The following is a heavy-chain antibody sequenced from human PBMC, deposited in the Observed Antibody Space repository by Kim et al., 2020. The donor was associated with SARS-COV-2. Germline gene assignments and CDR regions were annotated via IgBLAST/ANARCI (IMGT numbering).Heavy chain of an antibody. D-gene: IGHD4-17*01. V-gene: IGHV1-69*13. Sequence: SVKVSCKASGGTFSSYAISWVRQAPGQGLEWMGGIIPIFGTANYAQKFQGRVTITADESTSTAYMELSSLRSEDTAVYYCARIPMTSDYPLEGNYWGQGTLVTVSS. J-gene: IGHJ4*02. CDR1: GGTFSSYA. CDR2: IIPIFGTA. CDR3: ARIPMTSDYPLEGNY.